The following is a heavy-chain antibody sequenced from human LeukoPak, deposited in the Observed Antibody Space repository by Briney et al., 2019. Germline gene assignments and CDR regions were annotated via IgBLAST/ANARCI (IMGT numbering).Heavy chain of an antibody. D-gene: IGHD6-6*01. CDR1: SGSISSYY. Sequence: SETLSLTCTVSSGSISSYYWSWIRQPPGKGLEWIGNIYYSGSTNYNPSLKSRVTISVDTSKNQLSLNLRSVTAADTAVFYCARVHRLVPGPFHIWGQGTMVIVSS. V-gene: IGHV4-59*01. J-gene: IGHJ3*02. CDR3: ARVHRLVPGPFHI. CDR2: IYYSGST.